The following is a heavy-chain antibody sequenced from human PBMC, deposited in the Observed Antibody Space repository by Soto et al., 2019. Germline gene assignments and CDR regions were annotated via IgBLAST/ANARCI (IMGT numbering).Heavy chain of an antibody. Sequence: ASVRVSCKASGYTFTSYAMHWVRQAPGQRLEWMGWINAGNGNTKYSQKFQGRVTITRDTSASTAYMELSSLRSEDTAVYYCARGYLEWPGLGYYYMDVWGKGTTVTVSS. CDR1: GYTFTSYA. J-gene: IGHJ6*03. D-gene: IGHD3-3*01. CDR2: INAGNGNT. V-gene: IGHV1-3*01. CDR3: ARGYLEWPGLGYYYMDV.